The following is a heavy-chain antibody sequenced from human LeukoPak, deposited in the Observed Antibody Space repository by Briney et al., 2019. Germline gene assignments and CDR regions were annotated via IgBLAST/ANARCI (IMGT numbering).Heavy chain of an antibody. V-gene: IGHV4-59*08. CDR1: GGPISSYY. CDR2: IYYSGGT. D-gene: IGHD5-12*01. CDR3: ARWGWLQTFDY. J-gene: IGHJ4*02. Sequence: SETLSLTCTVSGGPISSYYWSWIRQPPGKGLEWIGYIYYSGGTNYNPSLKSRVTISVDTSKNQFSLKLSSVTAADTAVYYCARWGWLQTFDYWGQGTLVTVSS.